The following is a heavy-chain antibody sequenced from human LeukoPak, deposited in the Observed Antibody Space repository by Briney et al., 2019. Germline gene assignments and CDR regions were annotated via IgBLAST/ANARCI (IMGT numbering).Heavy chain of an antibody. Sequence: SETLSLTCTVSGGSISSNYWSWIRQSPGKGLEWIGYIHYSGSTSYNPSLKSRVTISVDTSKNQFSLKLSSVTAADTAVYYCARVSSSFYGMDVWGQGTTVTVSS. V-gene: IGHV4-59*01. D-gene: IGHD3-3*02. CDR1: GGSISSNY. J-gene: IGHJ6*02. CDR3: ARVSSSFYGMDV. CDR2: IHYSGST.